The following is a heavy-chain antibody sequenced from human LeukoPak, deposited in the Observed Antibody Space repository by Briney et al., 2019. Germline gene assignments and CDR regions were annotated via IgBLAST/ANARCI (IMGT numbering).Heavy chain of an antibody. CDR1: GFTFSSYD. Sequence: GGSLRLSCAASGFTFSSYDMTWVREAPGKGLEWVSYIGSSGSIIYYADSVKGRFTISRDNAKNSLYLQMNSLRAEDTAVYYCARDVNGYFDYWGQGTLVTVSS. CDR3: ARDVNGYFDY. V-gene: IGHV3-48*03. J-gene: IGHJ4*02. CDR2: IGSSGSII.